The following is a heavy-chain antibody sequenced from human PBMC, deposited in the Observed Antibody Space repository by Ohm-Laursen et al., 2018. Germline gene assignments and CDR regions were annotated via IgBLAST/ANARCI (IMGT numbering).Heavy chain of an antibody. D-gene: IGHD2-15*01. CDR1: GGSISSGGYY. Sequence: TLSLTCTVSGGSISSGGYYWSWIRQHPGQGLEWIGYIYYSGNTYYNPSLKSRVTISVDTSKNQFSLKLSSVTAADTAVYYCARDLRGYCSGGSCYPTRGVRWFDPWGQGTLVTVSS. CDR2: IYYSGNT. V-gene: IGHV4-31*03. CDR3: ARDLRGYCSGGSCYPTRGVRWFDP. J-gene: IGHJ5*02.